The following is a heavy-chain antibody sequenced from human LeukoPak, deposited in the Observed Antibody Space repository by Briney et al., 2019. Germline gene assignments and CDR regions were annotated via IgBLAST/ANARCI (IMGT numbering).Heavy chain of an antibody. CDR1: GGSFSGYY. CDR2: INHSGST. V-gene: IGHV4-34*01. J-gene: IGHJ4*02. Sequence: SETLSLTCAVYGGSFSGYYWSWIRQPPGKGLEWMGEINHSGSTNYNPSLKSRVTISVDTSKNQFSLKLSSVTAADTAVYYCARRGRGYSYGKSFDYWGQGTLVTVSS. D-gene: IGHD5-18*01. CDR3: ARRGRGYSYGKSFDY.